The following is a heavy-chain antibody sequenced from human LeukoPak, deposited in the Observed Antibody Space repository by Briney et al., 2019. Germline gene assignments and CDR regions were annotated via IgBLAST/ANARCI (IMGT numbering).Heavy chain of an antibody. J-gene: IGHJ4*02. CDR2: ISYRGST. V-gene: IGHV4-61*01. Sequence: SETLSLTCTVSGASVSTSPYYWSWIRHPPGKGLEYIGYISYRGSTDYNPSLNSRVTISVDTSENQFSLRLNYVTAADTAVYYCARLTYDERGSDLFDYWGQGTLVTVSS. CDR1: GASVSTSPYY. CDR3: ARLTYDERGSDLFDY. D-gene: IGHD5-12*01.